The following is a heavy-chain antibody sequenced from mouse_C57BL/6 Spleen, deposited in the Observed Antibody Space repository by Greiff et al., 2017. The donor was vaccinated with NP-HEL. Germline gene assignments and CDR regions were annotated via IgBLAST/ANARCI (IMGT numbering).Heavy chain of an antibody. CDR3: AITVVADWYFDV. D-gene: IGHD1-1*01. V-gene: IGHV1-26*01. CDR1: GYTFTDYY. J-gene: IGHJ1*03. CDR2: INPNNGGT. Sequence: EVQLQQSGPELVKPGASVKISCKASGYTFTDYYMNWVKQSHGKSLEWIGDINPNNGGTSYNQKFKGKATLTVDKSSSTAYMELRSLTSEDSAVYYCAITVVADWYFDVWGTGTTVTVSS.